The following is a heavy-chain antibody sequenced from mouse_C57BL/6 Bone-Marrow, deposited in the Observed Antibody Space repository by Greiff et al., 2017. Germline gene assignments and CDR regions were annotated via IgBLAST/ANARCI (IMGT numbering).Heavy chain of an antibody. J-gene: IGHJ2*01. CDR1: GYTFTSYG. V-gene: IGHV1-81*01. D-gene: IGHD2-3*01. CDR3: GRGRRLLLLY. Sequence: QVHVKQSGAELARPGASVKLSCKASGYTFTSYGISWVKQRTGQGLEWIGEIYPRSGYTYYNEKFKGKATLSADTSSSTAYMELRSLTSEDSAVXFCGRGRRLLLLYWGQGTTLTVSS. CDR2: IYPRSGYT.